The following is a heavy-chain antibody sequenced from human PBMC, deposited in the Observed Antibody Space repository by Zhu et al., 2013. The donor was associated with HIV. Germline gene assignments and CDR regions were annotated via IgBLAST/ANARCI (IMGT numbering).Heavy chain of an antibody. D-gene: IGHD5-18*01. J-gene: IGHJ4*02. CDR3: ARRGGGYSYGSAEYYFDY. V-gene: IGHV1-69*06. CDR1: GGTFSSYA. Sequence: QVQLVQSGAEVKKPGSSVKVSCKASGGTFSSYAISWVRQAPGQGLEWMGGIIPIFGTANYAQKFQGRVTITADKSTSTAYMELSSLRSEDTAVYYCARRGGGYSYGSAEYYFDYWGQGTLVTVSS. CDR2: IIPIFGTA.